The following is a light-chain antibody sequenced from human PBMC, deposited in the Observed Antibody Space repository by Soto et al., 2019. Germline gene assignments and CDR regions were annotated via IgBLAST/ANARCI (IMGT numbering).Light chain of an antibody. CDR1: QYINTR. CDR3: HQRQSWPRT. CDR2: QTS. J-gene: IGKJ1*01. Sequence: EMVLTQSPANLSSFPGDRVTLSCSASQYINTRLAWYQHRPGQAPRLLIYQTSIRAAGVPARFSASASGTDFTLTISDVQPEDFAIYYCHQRQSWPRTFGQGTKVDI. V-gene: IGKV3-11*01.